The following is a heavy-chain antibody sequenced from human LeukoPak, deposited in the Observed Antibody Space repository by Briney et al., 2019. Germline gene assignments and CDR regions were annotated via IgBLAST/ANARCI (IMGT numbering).Heavy chain of an antibody. CDR3: ARERRDPGGAFDT. V-gene: IGHV3-30*04. CDR1: GFTFSSYA. CDR2: ISYDGSNK. Sequence: QPGGSLRLSCAASGFTFSSYAMHWVRQAPGKGLEWVAVISYDGSNKYYADSVKGRFTISRDNSKNTLYLQMNSLRAEDTAVYYCARERRDPGGAFDTWGQGTMVTVSS. J-gene: IGHJ3*02. D-gene: IGHD2-15*01.